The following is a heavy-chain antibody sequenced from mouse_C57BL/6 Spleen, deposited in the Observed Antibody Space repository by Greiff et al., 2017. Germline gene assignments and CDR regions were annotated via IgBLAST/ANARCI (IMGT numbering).Heavy chain of an antibody. D-gene: IGHD2-3*01. Sequence: EVTVVESGGGLVKPGGSLKLSCAASGFTFSDYGMHWVRQAPEKGLEWVAYISSGSSTIYYADTVQGRFTISRDNAKNTLFLQMASLRSEDTAMYYCARRDDGYYEGYFDVWGTGTTVTVSS. J-gene: IGHJ1*03. CDR1: GFTFSDYG. CDR3: ARRDDGYYEGYFDV. V-gene: IGHV5-17*01. CDR2: ISSGSSTI.